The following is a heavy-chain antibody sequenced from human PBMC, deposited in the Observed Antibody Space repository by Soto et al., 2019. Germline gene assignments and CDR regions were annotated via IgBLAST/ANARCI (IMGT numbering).Heavy chain of an antibody. V-gene: IGHV4-59*01. D-gene: IGHD6-6*01. CDR1: GGSISSYY. Sequence: SETLSLTWTVSGGSISSYYGSWIRQPPGKGLEWIGYIYYSGSTNYNPSLKSRVTISVDTSKNQFSLKLSSVTAADTAVYYCARDPWYSSSSWGQGTLVTVSS. J-gene: IGHJ4*02. CDR3: ARDPWYSSSS. CDR2: IYYSGST.